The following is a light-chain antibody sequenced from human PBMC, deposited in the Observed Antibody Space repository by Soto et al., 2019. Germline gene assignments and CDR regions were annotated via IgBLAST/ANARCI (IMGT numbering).Light chain of an antibody. CDR1: QSVRSR. CDR3: QQYNDWWT. J-gene: IGKJ1*01. CDR2: GAS. V-gene: IGKV3-15*01. Sequence: ETVMTQSPATLSVSLGERATLSCRASQSVRSRVAWYQQRPGQAPRLLIYGASTRATGIPARISGSWSGTEFTLTISSLQSEDFAVYYCQQYNDWWTFGQGTKVDIK.